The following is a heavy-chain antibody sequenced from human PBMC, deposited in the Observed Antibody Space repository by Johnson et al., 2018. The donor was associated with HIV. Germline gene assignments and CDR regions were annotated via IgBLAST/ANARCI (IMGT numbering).Heavy chain of an antibody. CDR1: GFTFSSYA. V-gene: IGHV3-23*04. CDR2: ITGSGGRT. Sequence: VQLVESGGGLVQPGGSLRLSCAASGFTFSSYAMSWVRQAPGKGLEWVSAITGSGGRTYYADFVKGRFTISRDNSKNTLYLQMNSLRVEDTALYYCARGRPWGWELRRDAFDIWGQGTMVTVSS. CDR3: ARGRPWGWELRRDAFDI. J-gene: IGHJ3*02. D-gene: IGHD1-26*01.